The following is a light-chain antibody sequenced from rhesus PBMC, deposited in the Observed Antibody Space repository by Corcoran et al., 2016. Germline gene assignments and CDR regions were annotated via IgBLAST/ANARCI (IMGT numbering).Light chain of an antibody. Sequence: DIQMTQSPSSLSASVGDTVTITCQASQGISKYLAWYQQKPGKAPKLLIYDSSNLENGVQSRFSGRGSGTEFTLTISSLQPEDFATYYCQQHNSYPLTFGGGTKVEVK. V-gene: IGKV1S14*01. J-gene: IGKJ4*01. CDR3: QQHNSYPLT. CDR1: QGISKY. CDR2: DSS.